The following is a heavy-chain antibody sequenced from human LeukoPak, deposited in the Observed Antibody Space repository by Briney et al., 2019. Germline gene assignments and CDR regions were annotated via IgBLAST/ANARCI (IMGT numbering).Heavy chain of an antibody. J-gene: IGHJ4*02. CDR2: IYTSGST. D-gene: IGHD5-12*01. CDR3: ARRYSGYDYGYFDY. CDR1: GGSISSYY. Sequence: SETLSLTCTVSGGSISSYYWSWIRQPAGKGLEWIGRIYTSGSTNYNPSTNYNPSLKSRVTMSVDTSKNQFSLKLSSVTAADTAVYYCARRYSGYDYGYFDYWGQGTLVTVSS. V-gene: IGHV4-59*12.